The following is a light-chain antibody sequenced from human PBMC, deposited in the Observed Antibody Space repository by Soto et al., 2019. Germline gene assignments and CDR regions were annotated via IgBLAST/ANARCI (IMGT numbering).Light chain of an antibody. Sequence: EIVLTQSPATLSLSPGERATLSCRASQSVSSYLAWYRQKPGQAPRLLIYDASNRATGIPARFSGSGSGTDFTLTISSLEPEDFAVYYCQQRSNWPPKLTFGGGTKVEIK. CDR3: QQRSNWPPKLT. CDR2: DAS. J-gene: IGKJ4*01. V-gene: IGKV3-11*01. CDR1: QSVSSY.